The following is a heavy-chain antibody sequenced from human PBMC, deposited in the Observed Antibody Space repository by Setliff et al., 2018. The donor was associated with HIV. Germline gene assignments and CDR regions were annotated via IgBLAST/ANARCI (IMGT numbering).Heavy chain of an antibody. V-gene: IGHV4-59*11. J-gene: IGHJ5*02. D-gene: IGHD1-26*01. Sequence: SETLSLTCTVSGDSINTHYWSWIRQPPGKGLEWIGCISHSGNTNFNPSLNSRVTISLDTSKNQFSLRLTSLTAADTAIYYCARSTVGAGASFPWGRG. CDR3: ARSTVGAGASFP. CDR2: ISHSGNT. CDR1: GDSINTHY.